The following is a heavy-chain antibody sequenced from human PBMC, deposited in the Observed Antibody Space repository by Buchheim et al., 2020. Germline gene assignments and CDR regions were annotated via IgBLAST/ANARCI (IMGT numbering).Heavy chain of an antibody. CDR1: GFTFSSYA. Sequence: EVQLVESGGGLLQPGESLRLSCAASGFTFSSYAMHWVRQAPGKGLERVSSISSNGVSTFYANSVKGRFTISRDNFKNTLYLQMDSLRVEDMTIYYCARGHTTSDYHCGVDVWGQGTT. CDR2: ISSNGVST. D-gene: IGHD1-26*01. J-gene: IGHJ6*02. V-gene: IGHV3-64*01. CDR3: ARGHTTSDYHCGVDV.